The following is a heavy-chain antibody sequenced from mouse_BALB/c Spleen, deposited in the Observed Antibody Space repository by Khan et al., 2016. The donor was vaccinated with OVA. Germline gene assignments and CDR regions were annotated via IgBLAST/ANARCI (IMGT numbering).Heavy chain of an antibody. D-gene: IGHD1-1*01. CDR3: LRRAYYGSSRRYLDV. CDR1: GYMFTRYY. J-gene: IGHJ1*01. Sequence: QVQLQQSGAELVKPGASVKLSCKASGYMFTRYYIYWVRQRPGQGLEWIGEINPSNGGTNFNEKFKTKATLTVDKSSSTAYMQLSSLTFEDSAVFYCLRRAYYGSSRRYLDVWGAGTTVTVSA. V-gene: IGHV1S81*02. CDR2: INPSNGGT.